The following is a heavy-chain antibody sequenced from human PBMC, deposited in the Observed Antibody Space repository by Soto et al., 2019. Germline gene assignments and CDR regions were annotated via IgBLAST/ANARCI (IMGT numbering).Heavy chain of an antibody. J-gene: IGHJ6*02. D-gene: IGHD7-27*01. Sequence: QVQLVESGGGVVQPGRSLRLSCAASGYIFSNYGMHWVRQAPGKGLEGVAVTSYDGSKKYYSDSVKGRFTSSKDNSKNTVYLQMNSLRIEDTAVYYCAKWGLSGHGIDVWGQGTTVTVSS. CDR3: AKWGLSGHGIDV. CDR1: GYIFSNYG. V-gene: IGHV3-30*18. CDR2: TSYDGSKK.